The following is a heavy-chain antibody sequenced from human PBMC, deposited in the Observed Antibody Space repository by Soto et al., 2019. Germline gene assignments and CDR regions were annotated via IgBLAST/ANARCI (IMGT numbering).Heavy chain of an antibody. V-gene: IGHV3-23*01. Sequence: EAQLLESGGGLVQPGGSLRLSCAASGFTFRNYAMNWVRQAPGKGLEWVSSIHGEGAGTYYADSVKGRFTVSRDDSKETLYRQMSSLRVDDTAVYYCAKDGVARNGDWDWFDPWGQGTLVTVAS. CDR1: GFTFRNYA. CDR2: IHGEGAGT. D-gene: IGHD6-19*01. J-gene: IGHJ5*02. CDR3: AKDGVARNGDWDWFDP.